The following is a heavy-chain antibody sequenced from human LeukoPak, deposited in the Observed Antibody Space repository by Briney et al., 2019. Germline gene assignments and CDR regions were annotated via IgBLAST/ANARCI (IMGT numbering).Heavy chain of an antibody. CDR2: IYYSGST. D-gene: IGHD3-10*01. Sequence: SENLSLTCTVSGGSICSGGYYWSWIRQHPGKGLEWIGYIYYSGSTYYNPSLKSRVTISEDTSKNQFSLKLSSVTAADTAVYYCARGFGLSPDYWGQGTLVTVSS. CDR3: ARGFGLSPDY. J-gene: IGHJ4*02. V-gene: IGHV4-31*03. CDR1: GGSICSGGYY.